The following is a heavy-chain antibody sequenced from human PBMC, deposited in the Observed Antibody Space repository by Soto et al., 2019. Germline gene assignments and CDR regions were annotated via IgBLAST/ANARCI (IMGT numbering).Heavy chain of an antibody. CDR1: GGSIRSYY. CDR2: IYYSGST. J-gene: IGHJ4*02. CDR3: ARHHDS. Sequence: SETLRLTCTVAGGSIRSYYWSWIRQPPGKGLEWIGYIYYSGSTNYNPSLKSRVTISVDTSKNQFSLKLSSVTAADTAVYYCARHHDSWGQGTLVTVSS. V-gene: IGHV4-59*08.